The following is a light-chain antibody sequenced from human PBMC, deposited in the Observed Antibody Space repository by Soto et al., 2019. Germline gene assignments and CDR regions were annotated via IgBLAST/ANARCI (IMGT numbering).Light chain of an antibody. CDR2: GAS. CDR1: ESVSDNY. V-gene: IGKV3-20*01. CDR3: QQYGSSPLT. Sequence: SCRASESVSDNYLAWYQQRSGQAPRLVIYGASSRASAVPDRFSGSGSGADFTLTIRRLEPEDFAVYYCQQYGSSPLTFGGGTKVDIK. J-gene: IGKJ4*01.